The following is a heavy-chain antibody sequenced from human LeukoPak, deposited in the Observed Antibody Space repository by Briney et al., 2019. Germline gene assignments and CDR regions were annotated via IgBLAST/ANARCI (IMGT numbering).Heavy chain of an antibody. Sequence: ASVKVSCKASGYTFTSYYMHWVRQAPGQGLEWMGIINPSGGSTSYAQKSQGRVTMTRDTSTSTVYMELSSLRSEDTAVYYCARGPVVVTAISPLGDYWGQGTLVTVSS. J-gene: IGHJ4*02. CDR3: ARGPVVVTAISPLGDY. CDR1: GYTFTSYY. V-gene: IGHV1-46*01. CDR2: INPSGGST. D-gene: IGHD2-21*02.